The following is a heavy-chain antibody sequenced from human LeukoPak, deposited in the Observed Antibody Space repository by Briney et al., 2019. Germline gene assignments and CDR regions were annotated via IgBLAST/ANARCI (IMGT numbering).Heavy chain of an antibody. D-gene: IGHD6-19*01. J-gene: IGHJ4*02. Sequence: SETLSLTCTVSGGSISSYYWSWIRQPPGKGLEWIGYIYYSGSTNYNPSLKSRVTISVDTSKNHFSLKLSSVSAADTAVYYCARGGGLRYNSGWYWYFDYWGQGTLVTVSS. V-gene: IGHV4-59*01. CDR2: IYYSGST. CDR3: ARGGGLRYNSGWYWYFDY. CDR1: GGSISSYY.